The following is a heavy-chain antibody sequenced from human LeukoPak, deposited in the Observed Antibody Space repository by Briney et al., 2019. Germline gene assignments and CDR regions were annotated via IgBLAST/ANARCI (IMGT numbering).Heavy chain of an antibody. V-gene: IGHV1-8*01. CDR3: AILTAAGGYYYYGMDV. J-gene: IGHJ6*02. Sequence: ASVKVSCKASGYTFTSYDINWVRQATGQGLEWMGWINPNSGNTGYAQKFQGRVTMTRNTSISTAYMELSSLRSEDTAVYYCAILTAAGGYYYYGMDVWGQGTTVTVSS. D-gene: IGHD6-13*01. CDR1: GYTFTSYD. CDR2: INPNSGNT.